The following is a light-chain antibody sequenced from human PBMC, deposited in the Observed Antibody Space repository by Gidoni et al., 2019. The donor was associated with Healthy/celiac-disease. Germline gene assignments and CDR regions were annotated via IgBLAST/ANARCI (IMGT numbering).Light chain of an antibody. CDR2: GAS. J-gene: IGKJ1*01. V-gene: IGKV3-20*01. Sequence: ESVLTQSPGTLSLSPGERATLSCRASQSGSSSYLTCDQQKPGQAPRLLIYGASSRATGSPDRFSGSGSGTDFTLTISRLEPEDFAVYYCQQYGSSPTWTFGQGTKVEIK. CDR3: QQYGSSPTWT. CDR1: QSGSSSY.